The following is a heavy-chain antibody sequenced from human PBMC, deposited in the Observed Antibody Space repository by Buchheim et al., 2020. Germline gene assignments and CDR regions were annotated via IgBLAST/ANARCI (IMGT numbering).Heavy chain of an antibody. Sequence: QVQLQESGPGLVKPSQTLSLTCTVSGGSISSGGYYWSWIRQHPGKGLEWIGYIYYSGSTYYNPSLKSRVTISVDTSKNQFSLRLSSVTAADTAVYSCARDVIDSTSSRHWYFDLWGRGTL. CDR2: IYYSGST. CDR1: GGSISSGGYY. J-gene: IGHJ2*01. D-gene: IGHD6-6*01. CDR3: ARDVIDSTSSRHWYFDL. V-gene: IGHV4-31*03.